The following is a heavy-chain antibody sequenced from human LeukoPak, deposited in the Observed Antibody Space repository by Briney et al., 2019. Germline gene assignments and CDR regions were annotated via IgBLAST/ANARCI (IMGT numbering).Heavy chain of an antibody. V-gene: IGHV3-23*01. CDR1: GFTFSSYG. Sequence: PGGSLRLSCAASGFTFSSYGMSWVRQAPGKGLEWVSAISGSGGSTYYADSVKGRFTISRDNSQNTLYLQMNSLRAEDTAVYYCAKGHGSGTYWVFNDWGQGTLVTVSS. CDR3: AKGHGSGTYWVFND. CDR2: ISGSGGST. J-gene: IGHJ4*02. D-gene: IGHD3-10*01.